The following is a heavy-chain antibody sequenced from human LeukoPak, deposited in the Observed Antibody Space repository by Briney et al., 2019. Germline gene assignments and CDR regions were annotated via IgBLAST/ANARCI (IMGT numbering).Heavy chain of an antibody. CDR2: INHSGST. J-gene: IGHJ6*02. V-gene: IGHV4-34*01. D-gene: IGHD5-18*01. CDR1: GGSFSGYY. CDR3: ARVAVDTAMVSSYYYYGMDV. Sequence: SETLSLTCAVYGGSFSGYYWSWIRQPPGKGLEWIGEINHSGSTNYNPSLKSRVTISVDTSKNQFSLKLSSVTAADTAVYYCARVAVDTAMVSSYYYYGMDVWGQGTTVTVSS.